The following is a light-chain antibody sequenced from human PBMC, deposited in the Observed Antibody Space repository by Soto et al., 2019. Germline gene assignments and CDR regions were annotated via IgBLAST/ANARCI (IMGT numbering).Light chain of an antibody. CDR1: QNIRND. CDR2: DSS. V-gene: IGKV1-33*01. CDR3: QQYDELPYT. J-gene: IGKJ2*01. Sequence: DIQITQSPSSLSSSVGDRVTITCRASQNIRNDLNWYQHKLGKAPRLLISDSSHLEPGVPSSFSATGSGTDFTLTISDLQPGDRATYFCQQYDELPYTFGGGTRLEI.